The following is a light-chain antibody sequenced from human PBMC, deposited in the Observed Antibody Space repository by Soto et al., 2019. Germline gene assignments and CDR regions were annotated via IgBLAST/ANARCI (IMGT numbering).Light chain of an antibody. J-gene: IGKJ2*03. CDR3: QRYGSSPPHS. Sequence: ENVLTQSPGTLSLSPGEGATLSCRASQSIYNNYLAGYQQKPGQAPRLLISGASNRATGIPDRFSSSGSGTDFTLTISRRESEDFAVYYCQRYGSSPPHSFGQGTKLE. CDR2: GAS. V-gene: IGKV3-20*01. CDR1: QSIYNNY.